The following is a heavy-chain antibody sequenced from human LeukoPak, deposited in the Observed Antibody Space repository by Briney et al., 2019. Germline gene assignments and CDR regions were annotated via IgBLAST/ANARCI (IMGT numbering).Heavy chain of an antibody. CDR3: ARHIRFEWELPISTNWFDP. V-gene: IGHV4-4*02. D-gene: IGHD1-26*01. CDR2: IYHSGST. CDR1: GGSISSSNW. Sequence: SETLSLTCAVSGGSISSSNWWSWVRQPPGKGLEWIGEIYHSGSTNYNPSLKSRVTISVDKSKNQFSLKLSSVTAADTAVYYCARHIRFEWELPISTNWFDPWGQGTLVTVSS. J-gene: IGHJ5*02.